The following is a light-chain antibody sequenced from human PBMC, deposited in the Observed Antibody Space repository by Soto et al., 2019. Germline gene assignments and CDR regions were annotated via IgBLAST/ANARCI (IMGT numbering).Light chain of an antibody. CDR3: MQGTHWPHT. V-gene: IGKV2-30*01. CDR2: EVS. J-gene: IGKJ1*01. CDR1: RSLVYSDGNTS. Sequence: DVVMSESPVPLPVTLGEPASISCRSGRSLVYSDGNTSWNWCQQRPGQSPRRXXFEVSNRDSGVPDRFCASASGTDFTLKISRVEAEDVGVYDGMQGTHWPHTFGQGTKVDI.